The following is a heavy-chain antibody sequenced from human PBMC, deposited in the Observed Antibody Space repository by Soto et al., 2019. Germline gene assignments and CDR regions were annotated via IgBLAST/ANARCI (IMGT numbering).Heavy chain of an antibody. CDR3: ARGGIAAAGTILYYYYGMDV. CDR2: INHSGST. D-gene: IGHD6-13*01. V-gene: IGHV4-34*01. CDR1: GGSFSGYY. Sequence: ETLSLTCAVYGGSFSGYYWSWIRQPPGKGLEWIGEINHSGSTNYNPSLKSRVTISVDTSKNQFSLKLSSVTAADTAVYYCARGGIAAAGTILYYYYGMDVWGQGTTVTVSS. J-gene: IGHJ6*02.